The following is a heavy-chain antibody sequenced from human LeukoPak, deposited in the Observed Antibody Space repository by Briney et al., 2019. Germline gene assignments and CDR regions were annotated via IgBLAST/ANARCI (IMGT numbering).Heavy chain of an antibody. Sequence: PSETLSLTCAVYGGSFSGYYWSWIRQPPGKGLEWIGEINHSGSTNYNPSLKSRVTMSVDTSKNQFSLKLSSVTAADTAVYYCARVRYGYFDYWGQGTLVTVSS. J-gene: IGHJ4*02. CDR2: INHSGST. D-gene: IGHD1-20*01. CDR3: ARVRYGYFDY. V-gene: IGHV4-34*01. CDR1: GGSFSGYY.